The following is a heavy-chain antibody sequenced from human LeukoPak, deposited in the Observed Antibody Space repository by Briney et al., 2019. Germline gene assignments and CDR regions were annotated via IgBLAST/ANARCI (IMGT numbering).Heavy chain of an antibody. CDR1: GFTFSSYA. CDR3: ARLLTGYYRYFDY. V-gene: IGHV3-64*01. CDR2: ISSNGGST. Sequence: PGGSLRLSCAASGFTFSSYAMHWVRQAPGKGLEYVSAISSNGGSTYYANSVKGRFTISRDNSKNTLYLQMNSLRAEDTAVYYCARLLTGYYRYFDYWGQGTLVTVSS. J-gene: IGHJ4*02. D-gene: IGHD3-9*01.